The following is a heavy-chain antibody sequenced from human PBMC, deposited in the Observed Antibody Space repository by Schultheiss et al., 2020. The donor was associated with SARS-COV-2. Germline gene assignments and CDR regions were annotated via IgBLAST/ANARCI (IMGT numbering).Heavy chain of an antibody. CDR2: IYYSGST. V-gene: IGHV4-31*03. CDR1: GGSISSSSYY. D-gene: IGHD3-3*01. Sequence: SQTLSLTCTVSGGSISSSSYYWSWIRQHPGKGLEWIGYIYYSGSTYYNPSLQSRVTISVDTSKNQFSLELSSVTAADTAVYYCARRTYYEFWSGYRYGMDVWGQGTTVTVSS. J-gene: IGHJ6*02. CDR3: ARRTYYEFWSGYRYGMDV.